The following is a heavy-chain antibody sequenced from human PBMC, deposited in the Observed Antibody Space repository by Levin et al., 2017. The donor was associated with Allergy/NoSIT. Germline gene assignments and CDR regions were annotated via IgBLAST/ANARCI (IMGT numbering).Heavy chain of an antibody. CDR1: GFPFSSYG. D-gene: IGHD6-19*01. J-gene: IGHJ4*02. CDR3: ARGDGQWLGVDY. Sequence: LSLTCAASGFPFSSYGMHWVRQAPGKGLEWVAVIWYDGSNKYYADSVKGRFTISRDNSKNTLYLQMNSLRAEDTAVYYCARGDGQWLGVDYWGQGTLVTVSS. CDR2: IWYDGSNK. V-gene: IGHV3-33*01.